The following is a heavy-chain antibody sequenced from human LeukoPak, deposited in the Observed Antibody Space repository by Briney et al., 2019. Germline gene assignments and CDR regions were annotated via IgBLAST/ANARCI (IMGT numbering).Heavy chain of an antibody. D-gene: IGHD5-24*01. V-gene: IGHV4-4*02. J-gene: IGHJ4*02. CDR2: IYHSGST. CDR3: ARRSRDGYNFDY. Sequence: SETLSLTCAVSGGSISSSNWWSWVRQPPGKGLEWIGEIYHSGSTNCNPSLKSRVTISVDKSKNQFSLKLSSVTAADTAVYYCARRSRDGYNFDYWGQGTLVTVSS. CDR1: GGSISSSNW.